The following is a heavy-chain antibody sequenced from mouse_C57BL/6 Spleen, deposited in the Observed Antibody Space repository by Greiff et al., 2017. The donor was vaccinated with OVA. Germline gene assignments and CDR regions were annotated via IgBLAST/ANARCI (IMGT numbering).Heavy chain of an antibody. CDR1: GYTFTDYN. Sequence: EVQLVESGPELVKPGASVKIPCKASGYTFTDYNMDWVKQSHGKSLEWIGDINPNNGGTIYNQKFKGKATLTVDKSSSTAYMELRSLTSEDTAVYYCARYGSSGAWFAYWGQGTLVTVSA. J-gene: IGHJ3*01. V-gene: IGHV1-18*01. CDR2: INPNNGGT. D-gene: IGHD1-1*01. CDR3: ARYGSSGAWFAY.